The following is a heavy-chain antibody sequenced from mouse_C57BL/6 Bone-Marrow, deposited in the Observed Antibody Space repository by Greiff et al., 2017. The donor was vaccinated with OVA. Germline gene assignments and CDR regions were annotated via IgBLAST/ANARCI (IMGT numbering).Heavy chain of an antibody. CDR2: IDPSDSYT. J-gene: IGHJ2*01. V-gene: IGHV1-59*01. CDR1: GYTFTSYW. CDR3: ARSYYRGCFDY. D-gene: IGHD2-10*01. Sequence: QVHVKQSGAELVRPGTSVKLSCKASGYTFTSYWMHWVKQRPGQGLEWIGVIDPSDSYTNYNQKFKGKATLTVDTSSSTAYMQLSSLTSEDSADEYYARSYYRGCFDYWGQGTTLTVSS.